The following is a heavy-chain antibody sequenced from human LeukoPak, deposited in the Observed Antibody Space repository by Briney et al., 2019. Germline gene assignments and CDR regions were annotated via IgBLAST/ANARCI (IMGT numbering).Heavy chain of an antibody. CDR2: IRSNGGST. J-gene: IGHJ4*02. CDR3: AKAPVGATSYFDS. D-gene: IGHD1-26*01. Sequence: PGGSLRLSCSASGFTFSSYAMHWVRQAPGKGLEYVSGIRSNGGSTYYADSVTGRFTISTDNSKNILYLQMSRLRPEDTAVYYCAKAPVGATSYFDSWGQGTLVTVSS. V-gene: IGHV3-64D*08. CDR1: GFTFSSYA.